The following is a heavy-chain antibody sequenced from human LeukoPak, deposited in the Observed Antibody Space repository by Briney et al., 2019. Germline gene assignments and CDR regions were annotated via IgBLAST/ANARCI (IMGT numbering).Heavy chain of an antibody. Sequence: ASVTVSYRASGYTFTSYAMNWVRQAPGQGREGVGWINTNTANPTYAQGFTGRFVFSLDTSVSTAYLQISSLKAEDTAVYYCARDGREAAAGRDYWGQGTLVTVSS. CDR3: ARDGREAAAGRDY. D-gene: IGHD6-13*01. CDR1: GYTFTSYA. CDR2: INTNTANP. V-gene: IGHV7-4-1*02. J-gene: IGHJ4*02.